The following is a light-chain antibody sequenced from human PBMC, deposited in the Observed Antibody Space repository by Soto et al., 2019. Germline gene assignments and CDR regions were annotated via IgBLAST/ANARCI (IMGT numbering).Light chain of an antibody. V-gene: IGLV2-8*01. CDR2: EVT. CDR1: SGDVGAYDY. Sequence: QSALTQPPSASGSPGQSVTISCTGTSGDVGAYDYVSWYQQHPGKAPKLLIYEVTKRPLGVPDRFSGSKSGNAASLTVSGLQAEDEADYYCSAYTARSTLVFGGGTKVTVL. J-gene: IGLJ3*02. CDR3: SAYTARSTLV.